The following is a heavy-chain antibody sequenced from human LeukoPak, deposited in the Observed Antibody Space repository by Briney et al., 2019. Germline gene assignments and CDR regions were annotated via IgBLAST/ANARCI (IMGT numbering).Heavy chain of an antibody. D-gene: IGHD5-12*01. J-gene: IGHJ4*02. CDR2: INHSGST. CDR1: GGSFSGYY. CDR3: ANTLGDSGYHFDY. Sequence: SETLSLTCAVYGGSFSGYYWSWIRQPPGKGLEWIGEINHSGSTNYNPSLKSRVTISVDTSKNQFSLKLSSVTAADTAVYYCANTLGDSGYHFDYWGQGTLVTVSS. V-gene: IGHV4-34*01.